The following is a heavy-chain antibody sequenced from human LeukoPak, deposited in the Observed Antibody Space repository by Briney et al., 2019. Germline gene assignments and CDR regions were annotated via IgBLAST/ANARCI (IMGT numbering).Heavy chain of an antibody. CDR3: ARDTARSGVPAAIRGDYYYYYYMDV. J-gene: IGHJ6*03. CDR1: GYTFTGYY. CDR2: INPNSGGT. D-gene: IGHD2-2*02. Sequence: ASVKVSCKASGYTFTGYYMHWVRQAPGQGLEWMGWINPNSGGTNYAQKFQGRVTMTRDTSISTAYMELSRLRSDDTAVYYCARDTARSGVPAAIRGDYYYYYYMDVWGKGTTVTVSS. V-gene: IGHV1-2*02.